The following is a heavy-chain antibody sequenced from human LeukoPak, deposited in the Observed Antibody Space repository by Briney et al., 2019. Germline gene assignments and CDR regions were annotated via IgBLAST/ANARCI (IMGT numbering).Heavy chain of an antibody. V-gene: IGHV1-18*01. D-gene: IGHD6-13*01. Sequence: GASVKVSRKASGYTFTSYGISWVRQAPGQGLEWMGWISAYNGNTNYAQKLQGRVTMTTDTSTSTAYMELRSLRSDDTAVYYCARDKYVGSSSWYNWFDPWGQGTLVTVSS. J-gene: IGHJ5*02. CDR2: ISAYNGNT. CDR3: ARDKYVGSSSWYNWFDP. CDR1: GYTFTSYG.